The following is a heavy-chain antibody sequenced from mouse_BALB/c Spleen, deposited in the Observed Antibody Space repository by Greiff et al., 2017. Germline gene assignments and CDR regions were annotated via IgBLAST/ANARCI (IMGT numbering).Heavy chain of an antibody. Sequence: EVQLVESGPGLVKPSQSLSLTCSVTGYSITSGYYWNWIRQFPGNKLEWMGYISYDGSNNYNPSLKNRISITRDTSKNQFFLKLNSVTTEDTATYYCARDGLWLRRAYWGQGTLVTVSA. CDR1: GYSITSGYY. J-gene: IGHJ3*01. CDR2: ISYDGSN. D-gene: IGHD2-2*01. CDR3: ARDGLWLRRAY. V-gene: IGHV3-6*02.